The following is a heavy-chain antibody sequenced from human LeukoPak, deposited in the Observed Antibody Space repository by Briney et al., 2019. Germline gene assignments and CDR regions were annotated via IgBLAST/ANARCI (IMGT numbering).Heavy chain of an antibody. CDR3: AKDRGLRIDY. CDR1: GFTFSSYG. V-gene: IGHV3-30*18. D-gene: IGHD4-17*01. Sequence: GSLRLSCAASGFTFSSYGMHWVRQAPGKGLEWVAVISYDGSNKYYADSVKGRFTISRDNSKNTLYLQMNSLRAEDTAVYYCAKDRGLRIDYWGQGTLVTVSS. CDR2: ISYDGSNK. J-gene: IGHJ4*02.